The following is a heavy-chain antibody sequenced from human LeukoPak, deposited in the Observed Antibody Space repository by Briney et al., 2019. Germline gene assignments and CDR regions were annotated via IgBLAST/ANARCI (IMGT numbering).Heavy chain of an antibody. Sequence: SETLSLTCTVSGVSVSVRNYYWSWIRQPPGKGLEWIGYSYYSGSTMYNPSLSGRVTISVDTSKNQFSLRLSSVTAADTAVYYCARDLYGSGNFLPESPWGQGTLVTVSS. V-gene: IGHV4-61*01. J-gene: IGHJ5*02. CDR1: GVSVSVRNYY. D-gene: IGHD3-10*01. CDR3: ARDLYGSGNFLPESP. CDR2: SYYSGST.